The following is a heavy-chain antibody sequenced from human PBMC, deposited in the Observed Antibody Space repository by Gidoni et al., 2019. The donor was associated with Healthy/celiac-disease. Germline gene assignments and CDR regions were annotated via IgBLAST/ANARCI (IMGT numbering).Heavy chain of an antibody. Sequence: EVQLVESGGGLVTPGGSLRLSCAASGFPFSSYSMNWVRQAPGKGLEWVSSISSSSSYIYYADSVKGRFTISRDNAKNSLYLQMNSLRAEDTAVYYCAGGVRSRAPAEHFDYWGQGTLVTVSS. V-gene: IGHV3-21*01. CDR2: ISSSSSYI. CDR3: AGGVRSRAPAEHFDY. J-gene: IGHJ4*02. CDR1: GFPFSSYS. D-gene: IGHD2-8*02.